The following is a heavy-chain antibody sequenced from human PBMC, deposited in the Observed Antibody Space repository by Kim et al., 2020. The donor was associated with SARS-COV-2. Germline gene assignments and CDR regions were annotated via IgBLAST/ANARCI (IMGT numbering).Heavy chain of an antibody. D-gene: IGHD2-2*01. CDR3: AKDGGPTSSNTPFDY. J-gene: IGHJ4*02. V-gene: IGHV3-23*01. Sequence: DSGKGRFTITRDNSKNPPNLQMNSRRAEDTAVYYCAKDGGPTSSNTPFDYWGQGTLVTVSS.